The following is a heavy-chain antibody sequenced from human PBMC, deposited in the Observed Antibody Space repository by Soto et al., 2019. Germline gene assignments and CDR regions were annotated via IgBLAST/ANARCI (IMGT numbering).Heavy chain of an antibody. J-gene: IGHJ5*02. CDR2: IHGGGNT. Sequence: GETLRLPCGASGVRVSANYMPWCRQPPGKSLVWVSVIHGGGNTYYADSVKGRFPISRDNSKNTVHIQRESLRGDDTAVYYCAKARYYFLWGNYRSTGNLSSWGRGALVPGSS. D-gene: IGHD3-16*02. CDR3: AKARYYFLWGNYRSTGNLSS. V-gene: IGHV3-53*01. CDR1: GVRVSANY.